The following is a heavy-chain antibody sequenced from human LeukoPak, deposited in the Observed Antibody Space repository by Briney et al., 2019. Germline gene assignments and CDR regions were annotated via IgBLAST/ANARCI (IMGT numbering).Heavy chain of an antibody. CDR3: AKDAPLYCRSTSCLNWFDP. D-gene: IGHD2-2*01. J-gene: IGHJ5*02. CDR1: GFTFSSYA. V-gene: IGHV3-23*01. Sequence: PGGSLRLSCAASGFTFSSYAMNWVRQAPGKGLEWVSAITGSGGRTYYADSVKGRFTISRDNSKNTLYLQMNSLRAEDTAVYYCAKDAPLYCRSTSCLNWFDPWGQGTLVTVSS. CDR2: ITGSGGRT.